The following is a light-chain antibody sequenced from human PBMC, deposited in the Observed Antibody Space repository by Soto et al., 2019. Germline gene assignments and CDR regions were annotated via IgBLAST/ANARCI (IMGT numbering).Light chain of an antibody. J-gene: IGKJ4*01. CDR3: QQYGSSPLT. CDR1: QSVSSSY. V-gene: IGKV3-20*01. Sequence: ELVLTQSPGTLSLSPGERATLSCRASQSVSSSYLAWYQQKPGQAPRLLIYGASSMATGIPDRFSGSGSGTDFTLTIIRLEPEDIAVYFCQQYGSSPLTFGGGTKVEIK. CDR2: GAS.